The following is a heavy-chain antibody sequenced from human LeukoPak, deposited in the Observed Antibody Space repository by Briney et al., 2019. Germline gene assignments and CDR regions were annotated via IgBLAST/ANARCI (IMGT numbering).Heavy chain of an antibody. CDR1: GFTFSTYT. V-gene: IGHV3-21*01. D-gene: IGHD6-13*01. J-gene: IGHJ4*02. Sequence: PGGSLRLSCAASGFTFSTYTMTWVRQAPGKGLEWVSSITSSSSYIYYADSVKGRFTISRDNAKNSLYLQMNSLRVEDTAVYYCAKGGMAAAGTLGYFDYWGQGTLVTVSS. CDR3: AKGGMAAAGTLGYFDY. CDR2: ITSSSSYI.